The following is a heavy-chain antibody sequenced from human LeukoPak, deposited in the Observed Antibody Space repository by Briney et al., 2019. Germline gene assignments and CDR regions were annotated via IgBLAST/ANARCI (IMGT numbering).Heavy chain of an antibody. CDR3: ARAPMSYDSSGFGGAFDI. CDR1: GFTISDYY. Sequence: GGSLRLSCAASGFTISDYYMSWIRQAPGKGLEWVSYINIGSSYTNYADSVKGRFTISRDNSKNTMYLQMNSLRAEDTAMYYCARAPMSYDSSGFGGAFDIWGQGTMVTVSS. CDR2: INIGSSYT. J-gene: IGHJ3*02. V-gene: IGHV3-11*06. D-gene: IGHD3-22*01.